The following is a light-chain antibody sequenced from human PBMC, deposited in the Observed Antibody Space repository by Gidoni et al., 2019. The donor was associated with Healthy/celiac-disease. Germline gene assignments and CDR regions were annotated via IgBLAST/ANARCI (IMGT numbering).Light chain of an antibody. Sequence: EIVMTQSPATLSVSPGERATLSCRASQSVSSNLAWYQQKPGQAPRLLIYGAATRATGIPARFSGSGSGTEFTLTISSLQSEDFAVYYCQQYNNWPLTFGGXTKVEIQ. CDR1: QSVSSN. V-gene: IGKV3-15*01. CDR2: GAA. CDR3: QQYNNWPLT. J-gene: IGKJ4*01.